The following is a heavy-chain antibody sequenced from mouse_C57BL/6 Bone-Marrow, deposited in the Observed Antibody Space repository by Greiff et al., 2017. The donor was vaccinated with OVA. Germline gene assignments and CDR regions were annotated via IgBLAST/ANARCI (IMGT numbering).Heavy chain of an antibody. V-gene: IGHV1-52*01. Sequence: QVQLQQPGAELVRPGSSVKLSCKASGYTFTSYWMHWVKQRPIQGLEWIGNLDPSDSETHYNQKFTDKATLTVDKSSRTAYMQLSRLTSEDSADYYCARRGELRLREWYYFDYWGQGTTLTVSS. CDR2: LDPSDSET. CDR1: GYTFTSYW. J-gene: IGHJ2*01. CDR3: ARRGELRLREWYYFDY. D-gene: IGHD3-2*02.